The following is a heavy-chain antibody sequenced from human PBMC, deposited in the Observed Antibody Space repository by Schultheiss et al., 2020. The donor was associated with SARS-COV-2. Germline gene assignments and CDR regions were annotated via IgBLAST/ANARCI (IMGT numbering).Heavy chain of an antibody. CDR3: ARGGTMVRGDEPNPVDY. CDR1: GGSISSGDYY. CDR2: IYYSGST. J-gene: IGHJ4*02. D-gene: IGHD3-10*01. V-gene: IGHV4-30-4*01. Sequence: SETLSLTCTVSGGSISSGDYYWSWIRQPPGKGLGWIGYIYYSGSTYYNPSLNGRFTISVDTSKNQFSLKLSSVPAADTAVYYCARGGTMVRGDEPNPVDYWGQGTLVTVSS.